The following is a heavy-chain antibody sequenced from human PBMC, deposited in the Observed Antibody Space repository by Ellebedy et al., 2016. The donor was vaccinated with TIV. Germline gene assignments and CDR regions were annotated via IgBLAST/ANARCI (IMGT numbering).Heavy chain of an antibody. J-gene: IGHJ3*02. CDR3: VRDYTEILVDTPTGAYDI. CDR1: GFTVRGNS. CDR2: IFRDGNR. D-gene: IGHD1-26*01. Sequence: GESLKISCAASGFTVRGNSMSWLRLAPWTGLEWVSLIFRDGNRFYADSVKGRFSISRDHSQNTLSLLMNSLRVDDTAVYYCVRDYTEILVDTPTGAYDIWGQGTKVTVSS. V-gene: IGHV3-53*01.